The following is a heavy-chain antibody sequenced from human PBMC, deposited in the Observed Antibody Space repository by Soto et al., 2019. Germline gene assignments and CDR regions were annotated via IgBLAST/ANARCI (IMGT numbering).Heavy chain of an antibody. J-gene: IGHJ6*02. D-gene: IGHD3-3*01. CDR1: GFTFSSYS. V-gene: IGHV3-21*01. Sequence: GGSLRLSCAASGFTFSSYSMNWVRQAPGKWLEWVSSISSSSSYIYYADSVKGRFTIYRYNAKNSLYLQMNSLRAEDTAVYYCARDIYGTYYDFWSGYAATRRYYGMDVWGQGTTVTVSS. CDR2: ISSSSSYI. CDR3: ARDIYGTYYDFWSGYAATRRYYGMDV.